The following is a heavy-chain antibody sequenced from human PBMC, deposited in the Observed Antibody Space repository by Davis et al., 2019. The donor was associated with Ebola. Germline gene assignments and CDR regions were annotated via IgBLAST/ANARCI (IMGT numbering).Heavy chain of an antibody. J-gene: IGHJ4*02. V-gene: IGHV3-21*01. D-gene: IGHD2-15*01. CDR2: ISDSRSFI. CDR3: ARGGYCSGASCSSTALADY. CDR1: GFTFSSYT. Sequence: GGSLRLSCAASGFTFSSYTMNWVRQAPGKGLEGMSSISDSRSFIYYADSVKGRFTVSSDHAKEFLFLEMSSLEPDDTAVYCCARGGYCSGASCSSTALADYWGQGTLVTVSS.